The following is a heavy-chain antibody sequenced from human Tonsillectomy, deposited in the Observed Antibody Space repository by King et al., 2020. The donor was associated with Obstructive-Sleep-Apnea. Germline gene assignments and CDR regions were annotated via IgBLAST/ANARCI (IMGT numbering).Heavy chain of an antibody. D-gene: IGHD3-10*01. Sequence: QLQESGPGLVKPSQTLSLTCTVSGGSISSGRYYWSWIRQHPGKGLEWIGYIYYSGSTYYNPSLKSRVTISVDTSKNQSSLKLSSVTASDTAVYYCARQNDRMTLVRGGAFDIWGQGTMVTVSS. CDR2: IYYSGST. CDR1: GGSISSGRYY. V-gene: IGHV4-31*03. CDR3: ARQNDRMTLVRGGAFDI. J-gene: IGHJ3*02.